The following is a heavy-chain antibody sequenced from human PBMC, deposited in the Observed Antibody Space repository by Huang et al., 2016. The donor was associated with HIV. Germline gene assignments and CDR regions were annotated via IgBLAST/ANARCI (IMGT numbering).Heavy chain of an antibody. V-gene: IGHV4-39*01. D-gene: IGHD2-2*01. CDR2: IHDSGST. CDR1: GDSINSNNYF. CDR3: ARMPYDRLWFDP. J-gene: IGHJ5*02. Sequence: QLQLQESGPGLVKPSETLSLTCTVSGDSINSNNYFWGWIRQPPGKGLEWIASIHDSGSTDDNPSLKSRVTTFVDTSKNRLSLNLSSVTAADTAVYYCARMPYDRLWFDPWGQGTLVTVSS.